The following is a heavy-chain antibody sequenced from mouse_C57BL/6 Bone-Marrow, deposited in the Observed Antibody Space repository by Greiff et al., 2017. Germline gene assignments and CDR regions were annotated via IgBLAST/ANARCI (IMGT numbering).Heavy chain of an antibody. D-gene: IGHD2-4*01. Sequence: VQLQQPGAELVRPGSSVKLSCKASGYTFTSYWMDWVKQRPGKGLEWIGNIYTSDSETHYNQKFKDKATLTVDKSSSTAYMQLSSLTSEDSAVYYCARGGYDYAWFAYWGQGTLVTVSA. CDR2: IYTSDSET. CDR1: GYTFTSYW. J-gene: IGHJ3*01. CDR3: ARGGYDYAWFAY. V-gene: IGHV1-61*01.